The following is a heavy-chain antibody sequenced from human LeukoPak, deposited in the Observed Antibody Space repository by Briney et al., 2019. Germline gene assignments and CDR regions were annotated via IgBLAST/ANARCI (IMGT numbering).Heavy chain of an antibody. Sequence: GGSLRLSCAASGFTFSDYCMSWIGQAAGKGLEGVSYISSSGSTIYYADSVKGRFTISRDNAKNSLYLQMNSLRAEDTAVYYCARGKDGYKRGYPLGFDYWGQGTLVTVSS. V-gene: IGHV3-11*01. CDR2: ISSSGSTI. CDR3: ARGKDGYKRGYPLGFDY. J-gene: IGHJ4*02. D-gene: IGHD5-24*01. CDR1: GFTFSDYC.